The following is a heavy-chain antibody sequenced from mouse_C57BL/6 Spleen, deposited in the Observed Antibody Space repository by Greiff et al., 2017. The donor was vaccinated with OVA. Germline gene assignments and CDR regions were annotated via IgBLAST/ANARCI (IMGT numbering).Heavy chain of an antibody. J-gene: IGHJ2*01. CDR1: GFNIKDYY. V-gene: IGHV14-2*01. CDR3: ASLYDYDGGFFDY. Sequence: VHVKQSGAELVKPGASVKLSCTASGFNIKDYYMHWVKQRTEQGLEWIGRIDPEDGETKYAPKFQGKATITADTSSNTAYLQLSSLTSEDTAVYYCASLYDYDGGFFDYWGQGTTLTVSS. D-gene: IGHD2-4*01. CDR2: IDPEDGET.